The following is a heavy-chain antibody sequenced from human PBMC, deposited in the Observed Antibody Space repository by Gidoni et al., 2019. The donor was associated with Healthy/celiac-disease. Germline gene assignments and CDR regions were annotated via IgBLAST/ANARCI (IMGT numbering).Heavy chain of an antibody. D-gene: IGHD6-6*01. CDR2: ISYDGSNK. V-gene: IGHV3-30*18. J-gene: IGHJ6*03. CDR1: GFTFSSYC. CDR3: AKDAEYSYYYYYMDV. Sequence: QVQLVESGGGVAQPGRPLRLSCAASGFTFSSYCMHWVRQASGKGLEWVEVISYDGSNKYYADSVKGPFIISRDNSKNTLYLQMNSLRAEAPAVYYCAKDAEYSYYYYYMDVGGKGTTVTVSS.